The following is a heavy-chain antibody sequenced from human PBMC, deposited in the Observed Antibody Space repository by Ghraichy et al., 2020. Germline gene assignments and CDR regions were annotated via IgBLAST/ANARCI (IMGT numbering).Heavy chain of an antibody. CDR3: AKGARFCRSASYSFDS. V-gene: IGHV3-23*01. CDR2: ISGSGGNT. D-gene: IGHD2-2*01. CDR1: GFTFSSYA. Sequence: GGSLRLSCAASGFTFSSYAMSWVRQAPGKGLEWVSTISGSGGNTYYADSVKGRFTISRDSSKNTLYLQMNSLRVEDTAVYYCAKGARFCRSASYSFDSWGQGTLVTVSS. J-gene: IGHJ4*02.